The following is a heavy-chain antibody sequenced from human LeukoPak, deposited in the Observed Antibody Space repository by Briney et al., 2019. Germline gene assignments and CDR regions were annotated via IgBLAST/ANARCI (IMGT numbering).Heavy chain of an antibody. D-gene: IGHD3-22*01. CDR3: ARSPYYYDSSGYPTPGYFDY. J-gene: IGHJ4*02. Sequence: PSETLSLTCTVSGGSISSSSYYWGWIRQPPGKGLEWIGSTYYSGSTYYNPSLKSRVTISVDTSKNQFSLKLSSVTAADTAVYYCARSPYYYDSSGYPTPGYFDYWGQGTLVTVSS. V-gene: IGHV4-39*01. CDR1: GGSISSSSYY. CDR2: TYYSGST.